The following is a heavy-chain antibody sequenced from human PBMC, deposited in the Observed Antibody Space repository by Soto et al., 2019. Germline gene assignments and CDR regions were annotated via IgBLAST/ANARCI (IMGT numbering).Heavy chain of an antibody. D-gene: IGHD6-6*01. CDR2: ISSRSYTI. J-gene: IGHJ6*02. V-gene: IGHV3-48*02. Sequence: EVQLVESGGGLVQPGGSRRLSCAASGFSFSTYSMNWVRQAPGKGLEWVSYISSRSYTIYYIDSVKGRFTISRDNAKSSLYLQMNSLRDEDTAVYYCARGGSSSDNGMDVWGQGTTVTVSS. CDR3: ARGGSSSDNGMDV. CDR1: GFSFSTYS.